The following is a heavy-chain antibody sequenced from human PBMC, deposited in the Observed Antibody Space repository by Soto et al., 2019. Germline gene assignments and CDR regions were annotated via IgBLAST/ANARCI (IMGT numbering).Heavy chain of an antibody. Sequence: QVTVKESGPVLVKPTETLTLTCTVSEFSLSNAGLGVSWIRQPPGKALEWLAHIFSNDEKSYSTALKSRLTISKDTSKSQVVLTMTNMDPVDTATYYCASTYSTSWYWFDPWGQRTLVTVSS. J-gene: IGHJ5*02. CDR3: ASTYSTSWYWFDP. D-gene: IGHD6-13*01. V-gene: IGHV2-26*04. CDR2: IFSNDEK. CDR1: EFSLSNAGLG.